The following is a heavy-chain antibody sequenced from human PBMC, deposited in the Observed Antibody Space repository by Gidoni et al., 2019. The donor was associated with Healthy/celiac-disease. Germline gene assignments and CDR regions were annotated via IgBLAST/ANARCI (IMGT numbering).Heavy chain of an antibody. CDR1: GGSFSGYY. D-gene: IGHD3-16*02. J-gene: IGHJ4*02. V-gene: IGHV4-34*01. CDR2: INHSGST. Sequence: QVQLQQWGAGLLKPSETLSLTCAVYGGSFSGYYWSWIRQPPGKGLEWIGEINHSGSTNYNPSLKSRVTISVDTSKNQFSLKLSSVTAADTAVYYCARKDYVWGSYRYKTQTYFDYWGQGTLVTVSS. CDR3: ARKDYVWGSYRYKTQTYFDY.